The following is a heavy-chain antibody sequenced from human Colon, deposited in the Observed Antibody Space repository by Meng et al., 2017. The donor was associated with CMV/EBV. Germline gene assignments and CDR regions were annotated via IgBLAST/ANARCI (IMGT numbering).Heavy chain of an antibody. V-gene: IGHV1-46*01. CDR2: INPNGGST. J-gene: IGHJ4*02. CDR1: CYPFTSYY. D-gene: IGHD2-2*01. CDR3: ARGPYCSGATCYQQYFDY. Sequence: VLLGQAGAEVKKPGASVKVSCKASCYPFTSYYMYWVRQAPGQGLEWMGIINPNGGSTSYAQKFQGRVTMTRATSTSTVYMDLSSLRSEDTAVYYCARGPYCSGATCYQQYFDYWGQGTLVTVSS.